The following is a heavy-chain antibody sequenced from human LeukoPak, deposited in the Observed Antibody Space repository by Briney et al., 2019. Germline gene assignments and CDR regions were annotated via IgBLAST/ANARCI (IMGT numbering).Heavy chain of an antibody. CDR1: GDSITSYY. Sequence: SETLSLTCTVSGDSITSYYWNWIRQPAGKGLEWIGRIYSSGSSNYKPSLKSRVTMSVDTSKNQISLILSSVTAADTAVYFCARGAANYFGRSGYPPSDYWGQGTLVTVSS. D-gene: IGHD3-22*01. CDR2: IYSSGSS. V-gene: IGHV4-4*07. CDR3: ARGAANYFGRSGYPPSDY. J-gene: IGHJ4*02.